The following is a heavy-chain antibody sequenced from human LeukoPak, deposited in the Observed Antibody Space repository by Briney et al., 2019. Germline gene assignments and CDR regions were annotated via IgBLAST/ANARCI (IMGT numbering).Heavy chain of an antibody. Sequence: GGSLRLSCAASGFTFHEYGMSWVRQAPGKGLEWVSGINWNGGSTGYAYSVKGRFTISRDKAKNSLYMQMNSLRGEDTALYYCASRRRWSFDYWGQGTLVTVSS. D-gene: IGHD2-15*01. J-gene: IGHJ4*02. V-gene: IGHV3-20*04. CDR1: GFTFHEYG. CDR3: ASRRRWSFDY. CDR2: INWNGGST.